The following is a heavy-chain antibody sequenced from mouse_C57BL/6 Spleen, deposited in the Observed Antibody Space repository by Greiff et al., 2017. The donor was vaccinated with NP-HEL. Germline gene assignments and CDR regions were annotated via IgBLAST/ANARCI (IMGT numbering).Heavy chain of an antibody. CDR3: ARGWLLDYYAMDY. CDR1: GYSITSGYY. CDR2: ISYDGSN. J-gene: IGHJ4*01. D-gene: IGHD2-3*01. V-gene: IGHV3-6*01. Sequence: EVQLQQSGPGLVKPSQSLSLTCSVTGYSITSGYYWNWIRQFPGNKLEWMGYISYDGSNNYNPSLKNRISITRDTSKNQFFLKLNSVTTEDTATYYCARGWLLDYYAMDYWGQGTSVTVSS.